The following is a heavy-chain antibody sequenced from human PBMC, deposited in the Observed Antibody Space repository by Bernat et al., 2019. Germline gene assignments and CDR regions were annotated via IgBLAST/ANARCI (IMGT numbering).Heavy chain of an antibody. V-gene: IGHV3-23*01. Sequence: EVQLLESGGGLVQPGGSLRLSCAASGFTFSSYAMSWVRQAPGKGLEWGSAVSGSGGSTYSADSVKCRFTISSDNYKNTLYLQMNSLRAEETAVYYCAKDRLGYCSSTSCYLDAFDIWGQGTMVTVSS. CDR3: AKDRLGYCSSTSCYLDAFDI. CDR1: GFTFSSYA. CDR2: VSGSGGST. D-gene: IGHD2-2*01. J-gene: IGHJ3*02.